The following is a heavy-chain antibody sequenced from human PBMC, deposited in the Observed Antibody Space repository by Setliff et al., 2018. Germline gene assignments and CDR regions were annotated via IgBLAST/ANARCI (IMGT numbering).Heavy chain of an antibody. CDR3: ARGGPLFDY. Sequence: PGGSLRLSCAASGFSLGAYEFNWVRQAPGKGLEWVSYISSSGTAMYYVDSVKGRFTISRDNAKNSLYLQMNSLRVEDTAVYYCARGGPLFDYWGQGTLVTVSS. V-gene: IGHV3-48*03. CDR2: ISSSGTAM. D-gene: IGHD3-16*01. CDR1: GFSLGAYE. J-gene: IGHJ4*02.